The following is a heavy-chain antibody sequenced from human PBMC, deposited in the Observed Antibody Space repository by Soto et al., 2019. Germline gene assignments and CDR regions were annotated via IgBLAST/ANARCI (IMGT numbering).Heavy chain of an antibody. CDR3: ARVSITIFGVVISWFDP. D-gene: IGHD3-3*01. V-gene: IGHV1-18*01. CDR2: ISAYNGNT. Sequence: ASVKVSCKASGYTFTSCGISWVRQAPGQGLEWMGWISAYNGNTNYAQKLQGRVTMTTDTSTSTAYMELRSLRSDDTAVYYCARVSITIFGVVISWFDPGAREPWSPSPQ. J-gene: IGHJ5*02. CDR1: GYTFTSCG.